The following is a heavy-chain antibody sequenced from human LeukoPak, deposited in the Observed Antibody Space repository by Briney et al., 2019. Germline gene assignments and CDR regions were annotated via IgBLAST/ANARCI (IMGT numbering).Heavy chain of an antibody. J-gene: IGHJ4*02. Sequence: GRSLRLSCAASGFTFSTYTMNWVRQAPGKGLEWVSSITSRSDIYYADSVRGRFTISRDNAKNSLYLQMNSLRAEDTAVYYCARDPAPEDNWGQGTLVTVSS. CDR2: ITSRSDI. D-gene: IGHD1-14*01. CDR3: ARDPAPEDN. V-gene: IGHV3-21*01. CDR1: GFTFSTYT.